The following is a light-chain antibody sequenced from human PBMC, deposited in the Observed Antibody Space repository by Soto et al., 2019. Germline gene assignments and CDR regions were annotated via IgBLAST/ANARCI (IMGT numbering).Light chain of an antibody. Sequence: EMVLTQSPDTLSLSAGESATLSCRASQSVSRNFLAWYQQKPGQAPRLLMYETSSRASGIPERFSGSGSVTDFTLTISRLEPEEFAVYYCQQFDESRQVWTFGQGTKVDIK. J-gene: IGKJ1*01. CDR2: ETS. V-gene: IGKV3-20*01. CDR1: QSVSRNF. CDR3: QQFDESRQVWT.